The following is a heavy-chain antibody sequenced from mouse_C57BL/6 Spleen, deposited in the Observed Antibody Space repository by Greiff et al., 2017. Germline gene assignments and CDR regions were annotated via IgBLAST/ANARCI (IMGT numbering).Heavy chain of an antibody. J-gene: IGHJ2*01. CDR3: ARGGIYDGYYATFDY. CDR1: GYTFTSYW. Sequence: VQLQQPGAELVRPGSSVKLSCKASGYTFTSYWMHWVKQRPIQGLEWIGNIDPSDSETHYNQKFKDKATLTVDKSSSTAYMQLSSLTSEDSAVYYCARGGIYDGYYATFDYWGQGTTLTVSS. CDR2: IDPSDSET. D-gene: IGHD2-3*01. V-gene: IGHV1-52*01.